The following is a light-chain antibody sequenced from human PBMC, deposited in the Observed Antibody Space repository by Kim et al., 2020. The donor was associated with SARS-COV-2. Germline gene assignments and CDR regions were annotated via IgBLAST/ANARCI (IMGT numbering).Light chain of an antibody. CDR3: FSYAGSYVV. Sequence: QSALTQPRSVSGSPGQSVTISCTGTSSDVGGYNYVSWYQQHTGKAPKLMIYDVSERPSGVPDRFSGSKSGNTASLTISGLQAEDEADYYCFSYAGSYVVFGGGTKLTVL. CDR2: DVS. CDR1: SSDVGGYNY. J-gene: IGLJ2*01. V-gene: IGLV2-11*01.